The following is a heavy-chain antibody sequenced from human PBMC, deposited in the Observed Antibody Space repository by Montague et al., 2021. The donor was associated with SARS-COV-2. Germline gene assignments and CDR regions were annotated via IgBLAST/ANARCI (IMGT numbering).Heavy chain of an antibody. V-gene: IGHV2-70*11. CDR1: GFSLSTSGMC. Sequence: PALVKPTQTLTLTCTFSGFSLSTSGMCVSWIRQPPGKALEWLARXDWDDDKYYSTSLKTRLTISKDTSKNQMVLTMTNMDPVDTATYYCARRTYDILTGYDYGMDVWGQGTTVTVSS. CDR3: ARRTYDILTGYDYGMDV. CDR2: XDWDDDK. J-gene: IGHJ6*02. D-gene: IGHD3-9*01.